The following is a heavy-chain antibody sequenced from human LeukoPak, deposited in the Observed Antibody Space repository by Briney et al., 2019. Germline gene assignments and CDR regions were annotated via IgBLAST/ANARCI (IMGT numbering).Heavy chain of an antibody. D-gene: IGHD3-3*02. CDR2: ISPNTGDT. Sequence: ASVKVSCKASGYTFTSYGITWVRQAPGQGLEWMGRISPNTGDTVSAQKLQDRVTMTTDTSTSTAFMELRSLRFDDTAVYFCARAPSGTAFGPGDYWGQGTLVTVSS. V-gene: IGHV1-18*01. J-gene: IGHJ4*02. CDR1: GYTFTSYG. CDR3: ARAPSGTAFGPGDY.